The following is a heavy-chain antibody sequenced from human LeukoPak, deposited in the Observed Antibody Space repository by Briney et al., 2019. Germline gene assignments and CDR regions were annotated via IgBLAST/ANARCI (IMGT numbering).Heavy chain of an antibody. Sequence: GGSQRLSCAASGFTFSSYAMSWVRQAPGKGLEWVSAISGSGGSTYYADSVKGRFTISRDNAKNSLYLQMNSLRAEDTAVYYCARELSGYYFDYWGQGTLVTVSS. CDR1: GFTFSSYA. CDR2: ISGSGGST. D-gene: IGHD3-16*02. V-gene: IGHV3-23*01. J-gene: IGHJ4*02. CDR3: ARELSGYYFDY.